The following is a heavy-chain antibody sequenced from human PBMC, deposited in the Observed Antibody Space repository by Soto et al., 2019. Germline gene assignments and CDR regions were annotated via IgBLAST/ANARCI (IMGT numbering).Heavy chain of an antibody. J-gene: IGHJ5*02. V-gene: IGHV1-3*01. Sequence: QVQLAQSGAEVKKPGASVKVSCKASGYTFTSYAMHWVRQAPGQRLEWMGWINAGNGNTKYSQKFQGRVTITRDTSASTAYMELSSLRSEDTAVYYCAREYCSSTSCYRGENWFDPWGQGTLVTVSS. CDR1: GYTFTSYA. CDR3: AREYCSSTSCYRGENWFDP. D-gene: IGHD2-2*01. CDR2: INAGNGNT.